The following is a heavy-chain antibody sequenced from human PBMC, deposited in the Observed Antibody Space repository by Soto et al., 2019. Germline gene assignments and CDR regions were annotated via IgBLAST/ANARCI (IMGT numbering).Heavy chain of an antibody. V-gene: IGHV3-21*01. CDR3: ARDQVPALDYFYYGMDV. D-gene: IGHD2-2*01. CDR1: GFTFNTHA. J-gene: IGHJ6*02. CDR2: ISSRSDYM. Sequence: GGSRRLSCVASGFTFNTHAMNWVRQAPGKGLEWVSSISSRSDYMYYADSVRGRFTISRDDAMNSLYLQMNSLRVEDTAVYYCARDQVPALDYFYYGMDVWGQGTTVTVSS.